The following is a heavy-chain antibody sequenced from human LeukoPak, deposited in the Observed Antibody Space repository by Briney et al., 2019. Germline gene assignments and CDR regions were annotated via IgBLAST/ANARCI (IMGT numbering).Heavy chain of an antibody. CDR3: ARVWGTYYYDSTGQIDY. D-gene: IGHD3-22*01. J-gene: IGHJ4*02. Sequence: GGSLRLSCAASGFTFSSYSMNWVRQAPGKGLEWVSYISSSSSTIYYADSVKGRFTISRDNAKNSLYLQMNSLRDEDTAVYYCARVWGTYYYDSTGQIDYWGRGTLVTVSS. V-gene: IGHV3-48*02. CDR1: GFTFSSYS. CDR2: ISSSSSTI.